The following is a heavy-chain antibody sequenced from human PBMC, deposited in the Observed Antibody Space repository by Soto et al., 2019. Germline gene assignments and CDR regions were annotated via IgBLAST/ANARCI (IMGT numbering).Heavy chain of an antibody. Sequence: EVQLVESGGNLAQPGGSLRLSCAASGFTFSRSSMNWVRQAPGKGLEWVSSISGGGTSIDYADSVKGRFIISRDNAKNSLYRKMNSLKDEDTALFYCRGVGGKDQLLSSSTSSGRDAGGQGTTVT. CDR1: GFTFSRSS. V-gene: IGHV3-48*02. J-gene: IGHJ6*02. D-gene: IGHD2-2*01. CDR2: ISGGGTSI. CDR3: RGVGGKDQLLSSSTSSGRDA.